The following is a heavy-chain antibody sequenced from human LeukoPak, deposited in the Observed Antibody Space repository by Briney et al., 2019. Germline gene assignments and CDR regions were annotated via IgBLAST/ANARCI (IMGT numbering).Heavy chain of an antibody. V-gene: IGHV4-34*01. CDR2: INHSGST. J-gene: IGHJ4*02. CDR3: ARGRKSLTSIFGVVTFPFDY. CDR1: GGSFSGYY. Sequence: SETLSLTCAVYGGSFSGYYWSWIRQPPGKGLEWIGEINHSGSTNYSPSLKSRVTISVDTSKNQFSLKLSSVTAADTAVYYCARGRKSLTSIFGVVTFPFDYWGQGTLVTVSS. D-gene: IGHD3-3*01.